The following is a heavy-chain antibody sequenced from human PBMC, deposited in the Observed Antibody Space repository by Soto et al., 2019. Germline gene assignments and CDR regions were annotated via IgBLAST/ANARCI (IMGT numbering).Heavy chain of an antibody. D-gene: IGHD3-10*01. CDR3: ARGNYNEQLPFDY. J-gene: IGHJ4*02. CDR2: IYYSGST. CDR1: GGSISSGGYY. Sequence: SETLSLTCTVSGGSISSGGYYWSWIRQHPGKGLEWIGYIYYSGSTYYNPSLKSRVTISVDTSKNQFSLKLSSVTAADTAVYYCARGNYNEQLPFDYWGQGTLVTVSS. V-gene: IGHV4-31*03.